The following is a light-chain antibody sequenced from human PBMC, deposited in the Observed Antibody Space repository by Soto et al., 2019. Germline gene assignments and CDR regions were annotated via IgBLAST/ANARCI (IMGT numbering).Light chain of an antibody. Sequence: DIQMTQSPSTLPASVGDRVTITFRASQSISNWLAWYQQKPGEAPKLLIYDASALPRGVPSRFSGSGSGTKFTLTIASLQPDDFATYYCQQYKSYWTFGQGTKVDIK. V-gene: IGKV1-5*01. CDR3: QQYKSYWT. CDR1: QSISNW. J-gene: IGKJ1*01. CDR2: DAS.